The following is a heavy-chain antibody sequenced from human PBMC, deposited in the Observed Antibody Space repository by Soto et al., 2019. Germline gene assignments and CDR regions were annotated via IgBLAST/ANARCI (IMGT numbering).Heavy chain of an antibody. CDR2: ITPIYPTT. CDR1: GGTFYTYT. CDR3: ARIPRYSFPTSDDLDS. J-gene: IGHJ4*02. D-gene: IGHD5-18*01. V-gene: IGHV1-69*15. Sequence: QVQLVQSGAEVRKPGSSVQVSCKASGGTFYTYTFSWARQAPGQGLEWMGSITPIYPTTNYAEKFQGRLTVTADGSTNTAYMELNSLTSDDTAVYYCARIPRYSFPTSDDLDSWGQGTLVTVPS.